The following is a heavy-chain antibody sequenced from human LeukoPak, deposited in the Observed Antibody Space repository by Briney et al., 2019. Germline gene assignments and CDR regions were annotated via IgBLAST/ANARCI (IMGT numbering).Heavy chain of an antibody. CDR2: ISDSGTHI. D-gene: IGHD3-10*01. J-gene: IGHJ4*02. CDR3: AKDPSSRLLWFGESTN. Sequence: GGSLRLSCAASGFTFSSYAMSWVRQAPGEGLEWVSSISDSGTHIYYADSVKGRFTISRDNSKNTVYLQMNSLRAEDTAVYYCAKDPSSRLLWFGESTNWSQGTLVTVSS. V-gene: IGHV3-23*01. CDR1: GFTFSSYA.